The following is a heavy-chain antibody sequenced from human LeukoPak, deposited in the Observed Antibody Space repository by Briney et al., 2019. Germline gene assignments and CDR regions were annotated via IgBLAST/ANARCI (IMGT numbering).Heavy chain of an antibody. CDR3: ATGRSIRYFDY. CDR1: GVSIFSYY. V-gene: IGHV4-59*08. J-gene: IGHJ4*02. Sequence: SSETLSLTCSVSGVSIFSYYWNWIRQPPGKGLEWIGYVHYSGSTNYNPSLKSRVTISVDTSKSQFSLKLSSATAADTAVYYCATGRSIRYFDYWGRELCSPSPQ. D-gene: IGHD3-9*01. CDR2: VHYSGST.